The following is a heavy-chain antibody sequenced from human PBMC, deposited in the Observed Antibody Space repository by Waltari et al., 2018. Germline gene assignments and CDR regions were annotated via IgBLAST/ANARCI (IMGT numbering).Heavy chain of an antibody. V-gene: IGHV3-74*01. D-gene: IGHD5-18*01. CDR2: INSDGSSI. Sequence: EVQLVEAGGDIVEPGGSLRLSCAASGFRFSDYWLHWVRKVPWKGLVWVSRINSDGSSISYSDTVKGRFTISRDNSKNMLYLQLNSLRAEDTAVYYCARKGGRGYTYGPFYYDSWGQGTLVTVSS. CDR1: GFRFSDYW. CDR3: ARKGGRGYTYGPFYYDS. J-gene: IGHJ4*02.